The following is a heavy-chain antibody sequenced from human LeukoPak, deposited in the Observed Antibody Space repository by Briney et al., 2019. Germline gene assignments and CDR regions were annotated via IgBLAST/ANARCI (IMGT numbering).Heavy chain of an antibody. CDR1: GYTFTSYY. D-gene: IGHD3-22*01. CDR3: ARDYYYDSSGYVDY. Sequence: GASVKVSCKASGYTFTSYYMHWVRQAPGQGLEWMGWISAYNGNTNYAQKLQGRVTMTTDTSTSTAYMELRSLRSDDTAVYYCARDYYYDSSGYVDYWGQGTLVTVSS. J-gene: IGHJ4*02. CDR2: ISAYNGNT. V-gene: IGHV1-18*04.